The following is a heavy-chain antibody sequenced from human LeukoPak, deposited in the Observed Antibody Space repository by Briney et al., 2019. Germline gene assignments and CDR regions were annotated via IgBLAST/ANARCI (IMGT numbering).Heavy chain of an antibody. D-gene: IGHD3-22*01. V-gene: IGHV4-59*01. J-gene: IGHJ4*02. Sequence: SETLSLTCTVSDGPISSYYWSWIRQPPGEGLEWIGYIYYSGSTNYNPSLKSRVTISVDTSKNQFSLKLSSVTTADTAVYYCARGTYYHDSSGYHFDYWGQGTLVTVSS. CDR1: DGPISSYY. CDR2: IYYSGST. CDR3: ARGTYYHDSSGYHFDY.